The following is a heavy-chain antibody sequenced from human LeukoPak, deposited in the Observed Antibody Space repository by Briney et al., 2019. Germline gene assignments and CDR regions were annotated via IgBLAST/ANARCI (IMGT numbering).Heavy chain of an antibody. J-gene: IGHJ4*02. CDR2: IYTSGST. CDR3: AGEEYSSSLFDY. Sequence: PSETLSLTCTVSGGSISSGSYYWSWIRQPAGKGLEWIGRIYTSGSTNYNPSLKSRVTISVDTSKNQFSLKLSSVTAADTAVYYCAGEEYSSSLFDYWGQGTLVTVSS. CDR1: GGSISSGSYY. V-gene: IGHV4-61*02. D-gene: IGHD6-6*01.